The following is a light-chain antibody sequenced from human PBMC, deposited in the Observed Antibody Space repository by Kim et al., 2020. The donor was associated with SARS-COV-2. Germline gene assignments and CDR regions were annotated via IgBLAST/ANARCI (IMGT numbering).Light chain of an antibody. CDR3: QQRSNWPWT. V-gene: IGKV3-11*01. Sequence: EIVLTESPATLSLSPGERATLSCRASQSVSSFLAWYQQKPGQAPRLLVYDASTRDTGIPARFSGSGSGTDFTLTISSLEPEDFAVYYCQQRSNWPWTFGQGTKVEIK. J-gene: IGKJ1*01. CDR1: QSVSSF. CDR2: DAS.